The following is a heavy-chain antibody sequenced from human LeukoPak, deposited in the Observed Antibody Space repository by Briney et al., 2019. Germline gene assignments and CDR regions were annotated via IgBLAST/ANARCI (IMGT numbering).Heavy chain of an antibody. V-gene: IGHV3-7*01. D-gene: IGHD5-18*01. CDR3: ARVGYSYAPGTGDYFDY. Sequence: PGGSLRLSCAASGFTFSNYWMSWVRQAPGKGLEWVANIKQDGSEKFYVDSVKGRFSISRDNAKNSLYLQMNSLRAEDTAVYYCARVGYSYAPGTGDYFDYWGQGTLVTVSS. CDR2: IKQDGSEK. J-gene: IGHJ4*02. CDR1: GFTFSNYW.